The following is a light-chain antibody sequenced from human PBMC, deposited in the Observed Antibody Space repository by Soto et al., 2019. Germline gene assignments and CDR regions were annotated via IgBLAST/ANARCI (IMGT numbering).Light chain of an antibody. V-gene: IGKV3-20*01. CDR3: QQYGSSPRK. Sequence: ETAVPQSPVPLSVSRGERATLSCRASHSVGSCLAWYQQKPGQAPRLLIYGTATRDTGVPDRFSGSGSGTDFTLTISRLQPEDFAVYYCQQYGSSPRKFGQGTKVDIK. CDR1: HSVGSC. J-gene: IGKJ1*01. CDR2: GTA.